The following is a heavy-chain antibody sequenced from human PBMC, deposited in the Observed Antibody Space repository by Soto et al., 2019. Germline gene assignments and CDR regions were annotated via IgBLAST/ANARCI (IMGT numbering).Heavy chain of an antibody. J-gene: IGHJ6*02. D-gene: IGHD2-15*01. CDR2: IRGFSPYT. Sequence: AGGSLRLSCISSGFTFRTYTMNWVRQAPGKGLEWVSGIRGFSPYTFYAESVKGRFTISRDNAKNSLFLQMNSLRAEDTAVYYCARDRGYDAHDFYYNAMDVWGQGTTVTVSS. V-gene: IGHV3-21*01. CDR1: GFTFRTYT. CDR3: ARDRGYDAHDFYYNAMDV.